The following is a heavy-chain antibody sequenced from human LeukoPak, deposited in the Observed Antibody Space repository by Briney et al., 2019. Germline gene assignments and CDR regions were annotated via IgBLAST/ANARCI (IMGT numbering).Heavy chain of an antibody. CDR2: IRNDGNNK. J-gene: IGHJ4*02. CDR1: GFTFTPYG. Sequence: GGSLRLSCVASGFTFTPYGMHWVRQAPDKGLEWVSFIRNDGNNKYYADSVEGRFTISRDNSKNILHLQMNSLRVEDTAMYYCARDRRGPDYWGQGTLVTVSS. V-gene: IGHV3-30*02. CDR3: ARDRRGPDY.